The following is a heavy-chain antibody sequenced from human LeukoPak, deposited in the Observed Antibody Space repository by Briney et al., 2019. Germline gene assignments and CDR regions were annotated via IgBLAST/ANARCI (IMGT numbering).Heavy chain of an antibody. V-gene: IGHV1-18*01. D-gene: IGHD3-9*01. CDR2: ISPYNGNT. Sequence: GASVKVSCKASGYTFTSYDINWVRQATGQGLEWMGWISPYNGNTEYAQKFQGRVTVTTGTSTTTAYMELRSLRSDDTAVYYCARGPYYDILTGYYQAGYSDYWGQGTLVTVSS. CDR3: ARGPYYDILTGYYQAGYSDY. CDR1: GYTFTSYD. J-gene: IGHJ4*02.